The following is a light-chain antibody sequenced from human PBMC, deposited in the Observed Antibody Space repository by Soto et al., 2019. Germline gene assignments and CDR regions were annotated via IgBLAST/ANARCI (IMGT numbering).Light chain of an antibody. Sequence: EIVMTQSPATLSVSPGERATLSCRASQSVSSNLAWYQQKPGQAPRLLIYGASTRATGIPARFSGSGSGTEFNPTISRPQSEDFAGYYCQQYNNWPLFPFGQGTKLEIK. CDR1: QSVSSN. CDR3: QQYNNWPLFP. V-gene: IGKV3-15*01. CDR2: GAS. J-gene: IGKJ2*01.